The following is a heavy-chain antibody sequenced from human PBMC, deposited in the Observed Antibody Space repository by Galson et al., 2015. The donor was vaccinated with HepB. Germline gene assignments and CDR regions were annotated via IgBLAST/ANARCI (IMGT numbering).Heavy chain of an antibody. D-gene: IGHD3-16*01. V-gene: IGHV1-8*01. Sequence: SVKVSCKASGYTFTSYDINWVRQATGQGLEWMGWMNPNSGNTGYAQKFQGRVTMTRNTSISTAYMELSSLRSEDTAVYYCARSVRILGSATRGGVGYWGQGTLVTVSS. CDR2: MNPNSGNT. J-gene: IGHJ4*02. CDR3: ARSVRILGSATRGGVGY. CDR1: GYTFTSYD.